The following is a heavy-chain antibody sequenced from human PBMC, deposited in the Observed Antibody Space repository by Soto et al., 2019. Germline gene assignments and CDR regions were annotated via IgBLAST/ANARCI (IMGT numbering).Heavy chain of an antibody. CDR3: ARDLGLRLGELSFPRY. J-gene: IGHJ4*02. D-gene: IGHD3-16*02. Sequence: QVQLVQSGAEVKKPGASVKVSCKASGYTFTSYAMHWVCQAPGQRLEWMGWINAGNGNTKYSQKFQGRVTITRDTSASTAYMELSSLRSEDTAVYYCARDLGLRLGELSFPRYWGQGTLVTVSS. CDR2: INAGNGNT. V-gene: IGHV1-3*01. CDR1: GYTFTSYA.